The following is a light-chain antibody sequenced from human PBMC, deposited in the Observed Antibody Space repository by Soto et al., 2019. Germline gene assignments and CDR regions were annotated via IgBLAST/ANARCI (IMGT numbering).Light chain of an antibody. J-gene: IGKJ4*01. V-gene: IGKV1-5*03. CDR2: KAS. CDR1: QSVTTW. CDR3: QPYNNWPLT. Sequence: DIQMTQSPSTLSASVGDRVTITCRASQSVTTWLSWYQQQPAKAPKRLIYKASNLESGLPSRFSGSGSGTEFTLTISSLQSDDFAVYYCQPYNNWPLTFGGGTKVDI.